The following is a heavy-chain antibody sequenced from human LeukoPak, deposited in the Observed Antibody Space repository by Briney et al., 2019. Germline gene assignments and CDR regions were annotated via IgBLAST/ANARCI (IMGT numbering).Heavy chain of an antibody. CDR1: GFTISSFA. Sequence: PGGSLRLSCPASGFTISSFAMNWVRQAPGKGLEWVSYIRGGGAGTRYADSVRGRFTISRDNSKNTLYLQMDSLRVEDTATYYCAKCSASYYKDDFDLWGQGTMVTVSS. D-gene: IGHD3-10*02. J-gene: IGHJ3*01. CDR2: IRGGGAGT. V-gene: IGHV3-23*01. CDR3: AKCSASYYKDDFDL.